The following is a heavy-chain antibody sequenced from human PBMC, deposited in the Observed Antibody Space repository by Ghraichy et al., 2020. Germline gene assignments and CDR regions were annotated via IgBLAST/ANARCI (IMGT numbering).Heavy chain of an antibody. CDR1: GYTFSSYG. J-gene: IGHJ6*02. D-gene: IGHD3-10*01. V-gene: IGHV1-18*04. Sequence: ASVKVSCKPSGYTFSSYGISWVRQAPGQGLEWMGWISVYNGNANYAQKFQGRVTMTTVTSTTTAYMELRSLTSDDTAVYYCARDARGGGSGSYYNFGVATSHYSPMDVWGQGTTVAV. CDR2: ISVYNGNA. CDR3: ARDARGGGSGSYYNFGVATSHYSPMDV.